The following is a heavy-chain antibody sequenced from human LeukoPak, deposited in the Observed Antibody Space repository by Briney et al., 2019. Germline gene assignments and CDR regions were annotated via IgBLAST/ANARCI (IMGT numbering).Heavy chain of an antibody. CDR3: ARQYYDILTGYYGWFDP. Sequence: SETLSLTCTVSGGSISSHYWSWIRQPPGKGLEWIGYIYYSGSTNYNPSLKSRVTISVDTSKNQFSLKLSSVTAADTAVYYCARQYYDILTGYYGWFDPWGQGTLVTVSS. D-gene: IGHD3-9*01. J-gene: IGHJ5*02. CDR1: GGSISSHY. CDR2: IYYSGST. V-gene: IGHV4-59*11.